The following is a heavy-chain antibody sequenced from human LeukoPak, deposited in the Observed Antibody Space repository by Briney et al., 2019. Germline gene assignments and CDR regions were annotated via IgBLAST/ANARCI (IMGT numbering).Heavy chain of an antibody. V-gene: IGHV1-69*05. J-gene: IGHJ4*02. CDR1: GGTFSSYA. CDR3: AREGIAAAGTRGYYFDY. D-gene: IGHD6-13*01. Sequence: SVKVSCKASGGTFSSYAISWVRQAPGQGLEWMGGIIPIFGTANYAQKFQGRVTITTDESTGTAYMELSSLRSEDTAVYYCAREGIAAAGTRGYYFDYWGQGTLVTVSS. CDR2: IIPIFGTA.